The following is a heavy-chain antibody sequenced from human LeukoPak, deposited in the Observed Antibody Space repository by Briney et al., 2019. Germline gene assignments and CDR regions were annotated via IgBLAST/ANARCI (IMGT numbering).Heavy chain of an antibody. V-gene: IGHV1-2*02. D-gene: IGHD3-10*01. CDR3: ARGRGTTMVRGVITNYFDL. Sequence: ASVTVSCTSSVYTFTYYYMNWVRQAPGQGLEWMGWINPNSGGTIYAQKFHGRVTITSDTSISTAYLDLSRLRSDDTAIYYCARGRGTTMVRGVITNYFDLWGRGSLVTVS. J-gene: IGHJ2*01. CDR1: VYTFTYYY. CDR2: INPNSGGT.